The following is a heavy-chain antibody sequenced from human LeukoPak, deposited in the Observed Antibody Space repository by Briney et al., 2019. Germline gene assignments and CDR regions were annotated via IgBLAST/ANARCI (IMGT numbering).Heavy chain of an antibody. CDR1: GYTFTSYD. Sequence: ASVKVSCKASGYTFTSYDINWVRQAAGQGLEWMGWMNPNSGNTGYAQKFQGRVTMTRNTSISTAYMELSSLRSEDTAVYYCARGYIVVGAIFYWGQGTLVTVSS. CDR2: MNPNSGNT. V-gene: IGHV1-8*01. J-gene: IGHJ4*02. D-gene: IGHD1-26*01. CDR3: ARGYIVVGAIFY.